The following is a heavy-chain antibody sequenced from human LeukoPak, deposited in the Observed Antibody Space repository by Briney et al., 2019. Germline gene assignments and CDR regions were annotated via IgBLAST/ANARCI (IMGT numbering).Heavy chain of an antibody. Sequence: GGSLRLSCAASGFTVSSNYMSWVRQAPGKGLEWVSVIYSGGSTYYADSVKGRFTISRDNSKNTLCLQMNSLRAEDTAVYYCARGGGYYDSSGYSDYWGQGTLVTVSS. J-gene: IGHJ4*02. CDR1: GFTVSSNY. CDR2: IYSGGST. D-gene: IGHD3-22*01. V-gene: IGHV3-53*01. CDR3: ARGGGYYDSSGYSDY.